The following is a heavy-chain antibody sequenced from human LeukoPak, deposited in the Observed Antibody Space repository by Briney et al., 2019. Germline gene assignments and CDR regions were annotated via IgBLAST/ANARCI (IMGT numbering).Heavy chain of an antibody. V-gene: IGHV3-48*04. Sequence: GGSLRLSCAASGFTFSSYSMNWVRQAPGKGLEWVSYISSSSAPIYYADSVKGRFTISRDNAKNSLYLQMNSLRAEDTAVYYCARDLRGCSGGSCYSNYYYYYMDVWGKGTTVTISS. CDR3: ARDLRGCSGGSCYSNYYYYYMDV. J-gene: IGHJ6*03. CDR1: GFTFSSYS. D-gene: IGHD2-15*01. CDR2: ISSSSAPI.